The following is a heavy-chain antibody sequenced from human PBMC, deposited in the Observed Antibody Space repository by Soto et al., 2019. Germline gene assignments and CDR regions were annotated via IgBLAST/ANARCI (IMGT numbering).Heavy chain of an antibody. Sequence: SETLSLTCTVSGGSISSSSYYWGWIRQPPGKGLEWIGSIYYSGSTYYNPSLKNRVTISVDTSKNQFSLKLSSVTAADTAVYYCANGPYYYDSSGYYPDYWGQGTLVTVSS. V-gene: IGHV4-39*01. CDR1: GGSISSSSYY. CDR2: IYYSGST. CDR3: ANGPYYYDSSGYYPDY. D-gene: IGHD3-22*01. J-gene: IGHJ4*02.